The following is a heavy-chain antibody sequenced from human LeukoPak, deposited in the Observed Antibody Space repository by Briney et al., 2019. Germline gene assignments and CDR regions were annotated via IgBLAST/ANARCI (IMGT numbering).Heavy chain of an antibody. CDR1: GESMSGFY. CDR3: ARQAYQSFDI. V-gene: IGHV4-59*08. Sequence: SETLSLTCTVSGESMSGFYWNWIRQPPGKGLEWIGYMHYTGSTNYNPSLKSRVTISIDTSKNQFSLKLSSVTASDTAVYYCARQAYQSFDIWGQGTMVTVSS. CDR2: MHYTGST. D-gene: IGHD2-2*01. J-gene: IGHJ3*02.